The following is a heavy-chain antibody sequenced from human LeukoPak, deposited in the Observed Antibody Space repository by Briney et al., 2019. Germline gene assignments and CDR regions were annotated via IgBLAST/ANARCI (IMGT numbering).Heavy chain of an antibody. Sequence: PSETLSLNCTGSGGSISSGSYYWSWIGQPAGKGREWIGRMYRSGSTNYNPSVKRRITIAVEKSKNKFSLKLSSVTAADTAVYYCARAGLMYYYDSSGYYYQGWFDPWGQGTLVTVSS. CDR2: MYRSGST. V-gene: IGHV4-61*02. CDR1: GGSISSGSYY. J-gene: IGHJ5*02. D-gene: IGHD3-22*01. CDR3: ARAGLMYYYDSSGYYYQGWFDP.